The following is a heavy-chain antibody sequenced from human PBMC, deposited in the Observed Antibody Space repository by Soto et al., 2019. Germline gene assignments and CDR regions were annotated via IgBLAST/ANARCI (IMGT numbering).Heavy chain of an antibody. CDR1: GGSISSYY. CDR3: ASVGSFSEAEYFQH. CDR2: IYYSGST. D-gene: IGHD3-3*02. Sequence: SETLSLTCTVSGGSISSYYWSWIRQPPGKGLEWIGYIYYSGSTNYNPSLKSRVTISVDTSKNQFSLKLSSVTAADTAVYYCASVGSFSEAEYFQHWGKGTLVTVSS. J-gene: IGHJ1*01. V-gene: IGHV4-59*08.